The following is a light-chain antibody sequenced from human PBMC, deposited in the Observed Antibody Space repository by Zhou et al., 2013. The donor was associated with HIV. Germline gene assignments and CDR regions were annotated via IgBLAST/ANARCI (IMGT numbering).Light chain of an antibody. V-gene: IGKV1-33*01. CDR2: DAF. CDR3: QQYGELPIT. Sequence: IQLTQSPSSLSASVGDRVTISCRASQGIGSTLAWYQQKPGKAPQLLIFDAFNLHTGVSSRFRGGGSGTEFTLTINSLQPEDVAIYYCQQYGELPITFGQGTRLEIK. CDR1: QGIGST. J-gene: IGKJ5*01.